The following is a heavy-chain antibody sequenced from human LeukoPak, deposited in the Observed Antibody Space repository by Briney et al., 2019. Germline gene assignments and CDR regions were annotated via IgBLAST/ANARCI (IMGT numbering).Heavy chain of an antibody. CDR1: GFTFSSYT. D-gene: IGHD3-22*01. Sequence: GGSLRLSCAASGFTFSSYTMNWVRQAPGKGLEWVSSISSSSSYIYYADSVKGRFTISRDNAKNSLYLQMNSLRAEDTAVYYCARDEYYDSSGYRYFDYWGQGTLVTVSS. CDR2: ISSSSSYI. CDR3: ARDEYYDSSGYRYFDY. V-gene: IGHV3-21*01. J-gene: IGHJ4*02.